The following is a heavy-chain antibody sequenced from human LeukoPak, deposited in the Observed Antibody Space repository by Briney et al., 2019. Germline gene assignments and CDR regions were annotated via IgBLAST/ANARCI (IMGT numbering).Heavy chain of an antibody. J-gene: IGHJ4*02. Sequence: GGSLRLSCAASGFTVSSNYMSWVRQAPGKGLEWVSVIYSGGSTYYADSVKGRFTISRDNSKNSLYLQMNSLRAEDTALYYCAKSAYSGYVNYYFDYWGQGTLVTVSS. D-gene: IGHD5-12*01. CDR1: GFTVSSNY. CDR2: IYSGGST. CDR3: AKSAYSGYVNYYFDY. V-gene: IGHV3-53*05.